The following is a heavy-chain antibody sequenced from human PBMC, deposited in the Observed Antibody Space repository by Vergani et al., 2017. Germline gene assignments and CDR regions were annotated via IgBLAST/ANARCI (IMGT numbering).Heavy chain of an antibody. V-gene: IGHV1-2*02. CDR2: INPNSGGT. Sequence: QVQLVQSGAEVKKPGASVKVSCKASGYTFTGYYMHWVRQAPGQGLEWMGWINPNSGGTNYAQKFQGRVTRTRDTSISTAYMELSRLRSDDTAVYYCARDLAVRGVIARRENWFDPWGQGTLVTVSS. CDR3: ARDLAVRGVIARRENWFDP. CDR1: GYTFTGYY. J-gene: IGHJ5*02. D-gene: IGHD3-10*01.